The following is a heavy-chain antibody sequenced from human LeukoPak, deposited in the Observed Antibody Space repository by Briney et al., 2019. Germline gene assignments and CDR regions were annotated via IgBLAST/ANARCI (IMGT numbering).Heavy chain of an antibody. D-gene: IGHD3-9*01. CDR3: ARLLLNYDILTGYYLGWFDP. J-gene: IGHJ5*02. CDR1: GGSISSSSYY. V-gene: IGHV4-61*05. CDR2: IYTSGST. Sequence: SETLSLTCTVSGGSISSSSYYWGWIRQPPGKGLEWIGYIYTSGSTNYNPSLKSRVTISVDTSKNQFSLKLSSVTAADTAVYYCARLLLNYDILTGYYLGWFDPWGQGTLVTVSS.